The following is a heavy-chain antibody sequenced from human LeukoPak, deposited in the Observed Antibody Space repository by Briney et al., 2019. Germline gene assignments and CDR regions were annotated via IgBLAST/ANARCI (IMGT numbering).Heavy chain of an antibody. Sequence: SVKVSCKASGGTFSSYAISWVRQAPGQGLEWMGRIIPIFGTADYAQKFQGRVTITTDESTSTAYMELSSLRSEDTAVYYCARGGYCSGGSCSPYYFDYWGQGTLVTVSS. CDR1: GGTFSSYA. V-gene: IGHV1-69*05. J-gene: IGHJ4*02. D-gene: IGHD2-15*01. CDR2: IIPIFGTA. CDR3: ARGGYCSGGSCSPYYFDY.